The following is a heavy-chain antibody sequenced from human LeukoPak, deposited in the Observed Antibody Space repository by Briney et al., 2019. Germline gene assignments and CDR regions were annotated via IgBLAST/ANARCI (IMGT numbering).Heavy chain of an antibody. CDR2: ISPNSGGT. Sequence: ASVKVSCKASGYTFTGYYMHWVRQAPGQGLEWMGWISPNSGGTNYAQKFQGRVTMTRDTSISTAYMERSRLRSDDTAVYYCARAAIGYSTYNWFDPWGQGTLVTVSS. V-gene: IGHV1-2*02. CDR1: GYTFTGYY. D-gene: IGHD5-18*01. J-gene: IGHJ5*02. CDR3: ARAAIGYSTYNWFDP.